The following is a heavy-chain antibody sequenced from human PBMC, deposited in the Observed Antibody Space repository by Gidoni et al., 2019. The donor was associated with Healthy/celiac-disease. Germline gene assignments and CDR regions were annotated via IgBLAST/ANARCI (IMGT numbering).Heavy chain of an antibody. D-gene: IGHD6-6*01. CDR2: ISWNSGSI. V-gene: IGHV3-9*01. J-gene: IGHJ5*02. CDR1: GFTFDDYA. CDR3: AKGRSSSGNWFDP. Sequence: EVQLGESGGGLVQPGRSLRLSGAALGFTFDDYAMHWVRQAPGKGLEWVSGISWNSGSIGYADSVKGRFTISRDNAKNSLYLQMNSLRAEDTALYYCAKGRSSSGNWFDPWGQGTLVTVSS.